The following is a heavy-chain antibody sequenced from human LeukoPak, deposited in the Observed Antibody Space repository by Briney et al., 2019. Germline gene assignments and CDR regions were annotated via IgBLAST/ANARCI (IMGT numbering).Heavy chain of an antibody. J-gene: IGHJ6*02. D-gene: IGHD6-6*01. V-gene: IGHV1-3*01. CDR1: GYTFTSYA. CDR2: INAGNGNT. Sequence: GASVKVSCKASGYTFTSYAMHWVRQAPGQRLEWMGWINAGNGNTKYSQKLQGRVTMTTDTSTGTAYMELRSLRSDDTAVYYCASGGLQLVPNYYYGMDVWGQGTTVTVSS. CDR3: ASGGLQLVPNYYYGMDV.